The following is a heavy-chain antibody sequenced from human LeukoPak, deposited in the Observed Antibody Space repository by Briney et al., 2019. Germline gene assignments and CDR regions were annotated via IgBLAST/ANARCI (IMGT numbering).Heavy chain of an antibody. CDR2: INPNSGGT. CDR1: GYTFTGYY. V-gene: IGHV1-2*02. Sequence: ASVKVSCKASGYTFTGYYIHWVRQAPGQGLEWMGWINPNSGGTNYAQKFQGRVTMTRDTSISTAYMELSRLRSDDTAVYYCARGEDSSSWYHQDWFDPWGQGTLVTVSS. D-gene: IGHD6-13*01. CDR3: ARGEDSSSWYHQDWFDP. J-gene: IGHJ5*02.